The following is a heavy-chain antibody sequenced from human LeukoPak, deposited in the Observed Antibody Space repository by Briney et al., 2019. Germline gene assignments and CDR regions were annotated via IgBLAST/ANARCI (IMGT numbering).Heavy chain of an antibody. CDR2: IYHSGST. CDR3: ASLLPSGDAFDI. J-gene: IGHJ3*02. Sequence: SETLSLTCAVSGYSISSGYYWGWIRPPPGKGLEWIGSIYHSGSTYYNPSLKSRVTISVDTSKNQFSLKLSSVTAADTAVYYCASLLPSGDAFDIWGQGTMVTVSS. V-gene: IGHV4-38-2*01. CDR1: GYSISSGYY. D-gene: IGHD3-10*01.